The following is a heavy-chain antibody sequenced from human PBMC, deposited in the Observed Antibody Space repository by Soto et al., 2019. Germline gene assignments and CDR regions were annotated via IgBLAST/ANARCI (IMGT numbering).Heavy chain of an antibody. V-gene: IGHV1-18*01. CDR2: ISAYNGNT. CDR1: GYTFTIYG. CDR3: AREYCSGGSCYLNTYYYYGMDV. J-gene: IGHJ6*02. Sequence: ASVKVSCKASGYTFTIYGIIWVRQAPGQGLEWMGWISAYNGNTNYAQKLQGRVTMTTDTSTSTAYMELRSLRSDDTAVYYCAREYCSGGSCYLNTYYYYGMDVWGQGTTVTVSS. D-gene: IGHD2-15*01.